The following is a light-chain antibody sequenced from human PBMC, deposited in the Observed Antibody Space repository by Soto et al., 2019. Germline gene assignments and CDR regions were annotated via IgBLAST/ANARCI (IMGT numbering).Light chain of an antibody. CDR3: PQFNNYPLP. CDR1: QSVRTK. Sequence: EIVMTQSPDTLYVSPGEGATLSCRASQSVRTKLAWYQQKAGQAPRLLIYGASTRATGIPDRFSGSGSGTEFTLSISSLQPEDFATYYCPQFNNYPLPFGQRTRLEIK. CDR2: GAS. J-gene: IGKJ5*01. V-gene: IGKV3-15*01.